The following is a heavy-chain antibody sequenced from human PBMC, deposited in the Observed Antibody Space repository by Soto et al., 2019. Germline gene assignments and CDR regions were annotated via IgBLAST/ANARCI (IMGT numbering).Heavy chain of an antibody. D-gene: IGHD2-21*02. J-gene: IGHJ4*02. CDR3: AIGGAYCYGDCTRAH. V-gene: IGHV3-23*04. Sequence: EVQVVQSGGGSVQPGGSLRLSCEASGFTFSSYGMTWVRQAPGKGLEWVAGISGSGVDTKYADSVKGRFIIARDNSMNKMHLQMTNLRVEDTAVYFCAIGGAYCYGDCTRAHWGQGTLVTVSS. CDR1: GFTFSSYG. CDR2: ISGSGVDT.